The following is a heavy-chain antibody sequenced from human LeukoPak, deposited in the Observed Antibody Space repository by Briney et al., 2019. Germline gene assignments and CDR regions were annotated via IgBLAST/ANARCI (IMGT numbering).Heavy chain of an antibody. CDR3: ARTLSVCSGGSYSVWFDH. J-gene: IGHJ5*02. D-gene: IGHD2-15*01. V-gene: IGHV4-59*01. CDR2: IYYSGNT. Sequence: PSETLSLTCTVSGGSISSYYWSWLRQPPGKGLEWIGYIYYSGNTNYNPSLKSRVTISVDTSKNQFSLKLNSVTAADTAVYYCARTLSVCSGGSYSVWFDHWGQGTLVTASS. CDR1: GGSISSYY.